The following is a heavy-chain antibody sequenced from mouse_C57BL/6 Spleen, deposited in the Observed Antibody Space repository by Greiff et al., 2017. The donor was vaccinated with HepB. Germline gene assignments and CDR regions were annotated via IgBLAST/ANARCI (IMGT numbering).Heavy chain of an antibody. CDR2: IYPGDGDT. V-gene: IGHV1-82*01. Sequence: VQLQQSGPELVKPGASVKISCKASGYAFSSSWMHWVKQRPGKGLEWIGRIYPGDGDTNYNGKFKGKATLTADKSSSTAYMQLSSLTSEDSAVYFCARSRNWDAMDYWGQGTSVTVSS. CDR3: ARSRNWDAMDY. D-gene: IGHD4-1*01. J-gene: IGHJ4*01. CDR1: GYAFSSSW.